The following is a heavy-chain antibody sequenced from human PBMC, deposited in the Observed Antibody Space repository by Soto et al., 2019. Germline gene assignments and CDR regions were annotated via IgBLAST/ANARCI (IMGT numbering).Heavy chain of an antibody. Sequence: SETLSLTCTVSGGSISSYYWSWIRQPPGKGLEWIGYIYYSGSTNYDPSLKSRVTISVDTSKNQFSLKLSSVTAADTAVYYCARDKQWQHSYGMDVWGQGTTVTVSS. CDR2: IYYSGST. J-gene: IGHJ6*02. D-gene: IGHD6-19*01. V-gene: IGHV4-59*01. CDR3: ARDKQWQHSYGMDV. CDR1: GGSISSYY.